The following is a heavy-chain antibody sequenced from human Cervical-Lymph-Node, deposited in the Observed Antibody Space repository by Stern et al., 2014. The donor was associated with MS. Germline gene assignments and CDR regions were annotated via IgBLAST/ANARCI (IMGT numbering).Heavy chain of an antibody. J-gene: IGHJ5*02. CDR2: IYHSGNT. CDR1: GDSISSSNW. D-gene: IGHD2-8*02. Sequence: QVQLQESGPGLVKPSGTLSLTCAVSGDSISSSNWWNWVRQAPGKGLEWIGEIYHSGNTNYNPSLKSRVTMSVDKSKNQFSLKLSSVTAADTAVYYCARNKGEGVTGPFDPWGQGTLVTVSS. CDR3: ARNKGEGVTGPFDP. V-gene: IGHV4-4*02.